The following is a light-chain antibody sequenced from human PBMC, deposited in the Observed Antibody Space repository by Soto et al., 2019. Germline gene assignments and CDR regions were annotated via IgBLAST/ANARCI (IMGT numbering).Light chain of an antibody. J-gene: IGKJ3*01. CDR1: QSISAW. CDR2: KTS. Sequence: DIQMIQSPSTLSASVGDRVTITCRASQSISAWLAWYQQKPGKAPKLLIYKTSSLESGVPSRFSGSGSGTEFTLTISSLQPDDFATYYCQQYYNYELFTFGPGTKVDIK. V-gene: IGKV1-5*03. CDR3: QQYYNYELFT.